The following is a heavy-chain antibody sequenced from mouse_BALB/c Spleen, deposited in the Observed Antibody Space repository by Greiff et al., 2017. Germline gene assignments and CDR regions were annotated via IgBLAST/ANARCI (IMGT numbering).Heavy chain of an antibody. V-gene: IGHV1-18*01. CDR1: GYTFTEYT. CDR3: ARGDYGQAWFAY. D-gene: IGHD1-1*02. CDR2: INPNNGGT. J-gene: IGHJ3*01. Sequence: EVKLMESGPELVKPGASVKISCKTSGYTFTEYTMHWVKQSHGKSLEWIGGINPNNGGTSYNQKFKGKATLTVDKSSSTAYMELRSLTSEDSAVYYCARGDYGQAWFAYWGQGTLVTVSA.